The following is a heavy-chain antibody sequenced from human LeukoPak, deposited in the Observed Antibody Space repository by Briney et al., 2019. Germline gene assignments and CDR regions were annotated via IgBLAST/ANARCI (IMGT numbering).Heavy chain of an antibody. CDR2: ISAYNGNT. D-gene: IGHD3-16*01. CDR3: ARAIMITFGGVISAGIGAYYFDY. CDR1: GYTFTSYG. J-gene: IGHJ4*02. Sequence: ASVKVSCKASGYTFTSYGISWVRQAPGQGLEWMGWISAYNGNTNHAQKLQGRVTMTTDTSTSTAYMELRSLRSDDTAVYYCARAIMITFGGVISAGIGAYYFDYWGQGTLVTVSS. V-gene: IGHV1-18*01.